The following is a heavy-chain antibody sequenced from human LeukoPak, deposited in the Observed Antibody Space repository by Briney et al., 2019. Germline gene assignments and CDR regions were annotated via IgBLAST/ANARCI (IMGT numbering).Heavy chain of an antibody. D-gene: IGHD5-24*01. Sequence: PSETLSLTCTVSGGSISSGGYYWSWIRQHPGKGLEWIGYIYYSGSTYYNPSLKSRVTISVDTSKNQFSLKLSSVTVADTAVYYCASGVRYGYLVLDYYGMDVWGQGTTVTVSS. CDR3: ASGVRYGYLVLDYYGMDV. CDR2: IYYSGST. CDR1: GGSISSGGYY. J-gene: IGHJ6*02. V-gene: IGHV4-31*03.